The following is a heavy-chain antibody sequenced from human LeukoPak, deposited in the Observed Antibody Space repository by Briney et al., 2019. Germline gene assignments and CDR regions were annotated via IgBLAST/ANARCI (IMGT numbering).Heavy chain of an antibody. J-gene: IGHJ4*02. V-gene: IGHV4-34*01. Sequence: SETLSLTCAVYGGSFSGYYWSWIRQPPGKGLEWIGEINHSGSTNYNPSLKSRVTISVDTSKNQFSLKLSSVTAADTAVYYCARASSWYPLPYYFDSWGQGTLVTVSS. CDR3: ARASSWYPLPYYFDS. CDR1: GGSFSGYY. D-gene: IGHD6-13*01. CDR2: INHSGST.